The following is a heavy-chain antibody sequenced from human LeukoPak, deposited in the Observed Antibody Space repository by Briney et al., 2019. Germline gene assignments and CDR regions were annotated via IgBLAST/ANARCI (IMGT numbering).Heavy chain of an antibody. V-gene: IGHV4-59*08. D-gene: IGHD6-6*01. J-gene: IGHJ4*02. Sequence: SETLSPPCTVFGGSISGYYWTWIRQPPGKGLEWVGYIHSSGSTNYNPSLKSRVTISVDTSKNQFSLRLSSVTAADTAVYYCAIHRYTSSSSYFDFWGQGTLVTVSS. CDR1: GGSISGYY. CDR2: IHSSGST. CDR3: AIHRYTSSSSYFDF.